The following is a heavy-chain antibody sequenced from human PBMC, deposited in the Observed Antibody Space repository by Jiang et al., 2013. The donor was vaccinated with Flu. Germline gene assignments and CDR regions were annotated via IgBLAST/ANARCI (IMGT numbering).Heavy chain of an antibody. CDR3: ARDRGGSILRYFDWSHLFDY. Sequence: QLLESGGGVVQPGRSLRLSCAASGFTFRSYAMHWVRQAPGKGLEWVAVISYGGSEKYYADSVKGRFTISRDNSKNTLYLQMNSLRAEDTAVYYCARDRGGSILRYFDWSHLFDYWGQGTLVTVSS. D-gene: IGHD3-9*01. CDR1: GFTFRSYA. J-gene: IGHJ4*02. CDR2: ISYGGSEK. V-gene: IGHV3-30-3*01.